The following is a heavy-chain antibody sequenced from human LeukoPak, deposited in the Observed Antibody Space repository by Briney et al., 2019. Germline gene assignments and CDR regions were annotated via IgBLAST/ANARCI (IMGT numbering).Heavy chain of an antibody. Sequence: GGSLRLSCAAFGFTFSSYAMSWVRQAPGKGLEWVSAISGSGGSTYYADSVKGRFTISRDNSKNTLYLQMNSLRAEDTAVYYCAKLGKRVPVALFDYWGQGTLVTVSS. CDR1: GFTFSSYA. J-gene: IGHJ4*02. CDR3: AKLGKRVPVALFDY. V-gene: IGHV3-23*01. CDR2: ISGSGGST. D-gene: IGHD2-2*01.